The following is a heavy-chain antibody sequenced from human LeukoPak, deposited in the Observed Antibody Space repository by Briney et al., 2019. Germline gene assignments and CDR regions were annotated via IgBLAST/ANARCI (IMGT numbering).Heavy chain of an antibody. J-gene: IGHJ5*02. CDR3: ARERSVGAIQYNWFDP. V-gene: IGHV1-18*01. CDR1: GYTFNTYG. D-gene: IGHD1-26*01. Sequence: ASVKVSCKASGYTFNTYGISWVRQAPGQGLEWMGWISAYNGNTNYAQKLQGRVTMTTDTSTSTAYMELRSLRSDDTAVYYCARERSVGAIQYNWFDPWGQGTLVTVSS. CDR2: ISAYNGNT.